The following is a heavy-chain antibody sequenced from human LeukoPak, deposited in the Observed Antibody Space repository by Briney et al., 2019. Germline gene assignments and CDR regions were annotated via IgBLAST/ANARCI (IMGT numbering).Heavy chain of an antibody. D-gene: IGHD3-16*01. Sequence: PGGSLRLSCAASGFTFSTYEMNWVRQAPGKGLEWLSDISSSGSTISYADSVKGRFTISRDNAKNSLYLQMNSLRAEDTAVYYCAGAWATFAYGGQGTLVTVSS. CDR1: GFTFSTYE. J-gene: IGHJ4*02. V-gene: IGHV3-48*03. CDR2: ISSSGSTI. CDR3: AGAWATFAY.